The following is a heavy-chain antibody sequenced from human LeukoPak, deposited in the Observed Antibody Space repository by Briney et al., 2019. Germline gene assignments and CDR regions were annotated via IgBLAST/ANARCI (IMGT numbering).Heavy chain of an antibody. CDR3: AREGGRFLEWTLWPYYFDY. V-gene: IGHV4-39*07. D-gene: IGHD3-3*01. Sequence: PSETLSLTCTVSGGSTTDSTYYWGWIRQPPGRGLEWIGGIYFSGNAYYSSSLKSRVAMSIDTSKNHVSLQLGSVTAADTPVYYCAREGGRFLEWTLWPYYFDYWGQGTLVTVSS. J-gene: IGHJ4*02. CDR2: IYFSGNA. CDR1: GGSTTDSTYY.